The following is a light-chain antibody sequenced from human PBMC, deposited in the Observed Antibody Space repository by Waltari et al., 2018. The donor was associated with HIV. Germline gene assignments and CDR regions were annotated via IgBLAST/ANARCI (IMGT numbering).Light chain of an antibody. V-gene: IGKV1-8*01. CDR3: QQYYSYPPT. CDR2: GAS. J-gene: IGKJ1*01. CDR1: QGISSY. Sequence: IRMTQSPSSFSASTGDRVTITCRASQGISSYLAWYQQRPGRAPKLLIYGASSLKSGVPSRISGSGSGTDFTLTISCLQSEDFATYYCQQYYSYPPTFGQGTKVEIK.